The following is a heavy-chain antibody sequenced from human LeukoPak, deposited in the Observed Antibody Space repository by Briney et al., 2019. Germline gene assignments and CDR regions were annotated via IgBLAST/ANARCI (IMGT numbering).Heavy chain of an antibody. CDR1: GYTFTSYG. CDR2: ISAYNGNT. Sequence: GASVKVSCKASGYTFTSYGISWVRQAPGQGLEWMGWISAYNGNTNYAQKLQGRVTMTTDTSTSTAYMELRSLRSDDTAVYYCAIAPNYYDSSGYKIDYWGQGTLVTVSS. J-gene: IGHJ4*02. V-gene: IGHV1-18*01. D-gene: IGHD3-22*01. CDR3: AIAPNYYDSSGYKIDY.